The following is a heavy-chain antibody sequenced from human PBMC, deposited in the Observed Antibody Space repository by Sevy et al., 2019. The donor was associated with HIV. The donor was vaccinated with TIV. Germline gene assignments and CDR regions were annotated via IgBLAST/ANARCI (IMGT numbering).Heavy chain of an antibody. CDR3: ARLLWFGEISDSQFDY. CDR2: IYYSGST. V-gene: IGHV4-59*01. CDR1: GGSISSYY. J-gene: IGHJ4*02. D-gene: IGHD3-10*01. Sequence: SQTLSLTCTVSGGSISSYYWSRIRQPPGKGLEWIGYIYYSGSTNYNPSLKSRVTISVDTSKNQFSLKLSSVTAADTAVYYCARLLWFGEISDSQFDYWGQGTLVTVSS.